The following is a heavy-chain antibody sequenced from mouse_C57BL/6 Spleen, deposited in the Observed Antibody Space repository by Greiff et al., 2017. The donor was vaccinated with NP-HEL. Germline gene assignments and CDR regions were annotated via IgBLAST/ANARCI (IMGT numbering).Heavy chain of an antibody. CDR2: ILPGSGST. CDR3: ARGGFTTVVATSASHFAY. V-gene: IGHV1-9*01. J-gene: IGHJ3*01. D-gene: IGHD1-1*01. CDR1: GYTFTGYW. Sequence: QVQLQQSGAELMKPGASVKLSCKATGYTFTGYWIEWVKQRPGHGLEWIGEILPGSGSTNYNEKFKGKATFTADTSSNTAYMQLSSLTTEDSAMYYCARGGFTTVVATSASHFAYWGQGTLVTVSA.